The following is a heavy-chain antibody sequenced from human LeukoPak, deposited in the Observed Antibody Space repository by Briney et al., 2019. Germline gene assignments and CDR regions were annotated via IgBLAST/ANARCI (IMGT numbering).Heavy chain of an antibody. Sequence: GGSLRLSCAASGFTFSSYSMNWVRQAPGKGLEWVSSISSSSSYIYYADSVKGRFTISRDNAKNSLYLQMNSLRAEDTAVYYCARRGGNDYGVYLMAAFDYWGQGTLVTVSS. CDR1: GFTFSSYS. V-gene: IGHV3-21*01. J-gene: IGHJ4*02. D-gene: IGHD4-17*01. CDR2: ISSSSSYI. CDR3: ARRGGNDYGVYLMAAFDY.